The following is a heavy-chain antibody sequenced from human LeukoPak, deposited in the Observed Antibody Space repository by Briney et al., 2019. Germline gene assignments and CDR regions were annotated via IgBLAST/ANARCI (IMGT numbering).Heavy chain of an antibody. CDR1: GGSFSGYY. D-gene: IGHD3-22*01. Sequence: SETLSLTCAVYGGSFSGYYWSWIRQPPGKGLEWIGEINHSGSTNYNPSLKSRGTISVDTSKNQFSLKLSSVTAADTAVYYCASLVVSDYWGQGTLVTVSS. J-gene: IGHJ4*02. V-gene: IGHV4-34*01. CDR3: ASLVVSDY. CDR2: INHSGST.